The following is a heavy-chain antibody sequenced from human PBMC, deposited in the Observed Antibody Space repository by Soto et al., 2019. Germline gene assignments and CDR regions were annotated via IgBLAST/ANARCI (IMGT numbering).Heavy chain of an antibody. V-gene: IGHV1-2*04. CDR2: INPNSGGT. CDR3: ARSRDYDDDAFDI. J-gene: IGHJ3*02. CDR1: GYTFTGYY. D-gene: IGHD4-17*01. Sequence: GASVKVSCKASGYTFTGYYMHWVRQAPGQGLEWMGWINPNSGGTNYAQKFQGWVTMTRDTSISTAYMELSRLRSDDTAVYYCARSRDYDDDAFDIWGQGTMVTVSS.